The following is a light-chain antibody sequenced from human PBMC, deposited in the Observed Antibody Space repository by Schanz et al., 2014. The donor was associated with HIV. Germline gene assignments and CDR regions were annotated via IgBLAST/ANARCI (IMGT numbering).Light chain of an antibody. CDR1: QSVSSSY. Sequence: EIVMTQSPATLYVSPGERATLSCRASQSVSSSYLAWYQQKPGQAPRLLIYGASTRVTGIPARFSGSGSGTEFTLTISSLQSEDFAVYYCQQYNDWPPITFGQGTRLEIK. V-gene: IGKV3-15*01. CDR3: QQYNDWPPIT. J-gene: IGKJ5*01. CDR2: GAS.